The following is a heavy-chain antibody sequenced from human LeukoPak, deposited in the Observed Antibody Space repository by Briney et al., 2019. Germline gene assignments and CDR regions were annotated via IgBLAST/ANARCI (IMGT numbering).Heavy chain of an antibody. D-gene: IGHD1-1*01. Sequence: GGSLRLSCEGSGFSLSAYNMNWVRQAPGKGLESVSYISSSSATIFYADSVKGRFTISRDNAKNSLYLQMNSLRPEDTAVYYCARPDWDAAYDYWGQGTLVTVPS. CDR1: GFSLSAYN. J-gene: IGHJ4*02. CDR3: ARPDWDAAYDY. CDR2: ISSSSATI. V-gene: IGHV3-48*01.